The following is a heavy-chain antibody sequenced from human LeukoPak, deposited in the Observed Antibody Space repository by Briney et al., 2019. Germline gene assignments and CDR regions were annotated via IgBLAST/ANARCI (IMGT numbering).Heavy chain of an antibody. Sequence: ASVKVSCKASGYTFTSYGISWVRQAPGQGLEWMGWISAYNGNTNYAQKLQGRVTMTTDTSTSTAYVELRSLRSDDTAVYYCARDPTARYYDSSGYYSNWFDPWGQGTLVTVSS. D-gene: IGHD3-22*01. CDR1: GYTFTSYG. CDR2: ISAYNGNT. J-gene: IGHJ5*02. V-gene: IGHV1-18*01. CDR3: ARDPTARYYDSSGYYSNWFDP.